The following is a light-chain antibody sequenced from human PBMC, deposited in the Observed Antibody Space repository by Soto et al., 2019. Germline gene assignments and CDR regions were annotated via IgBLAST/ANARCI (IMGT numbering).Light chain of an antibody. V-gene: IGKV3-20*01. Sequence: MVLTQSPDTLSLSPGERGTLCCRASQTVSSNFLAWYPTRPGQAPRLLIYGASSRAAGIPDRFSGSGSGTDFTLTISSLQPEELATYYCQQFNNYPITFGQGTRLEIK. CDR3: QQFNNYPIT. CDR2: GAS. CDR1: QTVSSNF. J-gene: IGKJ5*01.